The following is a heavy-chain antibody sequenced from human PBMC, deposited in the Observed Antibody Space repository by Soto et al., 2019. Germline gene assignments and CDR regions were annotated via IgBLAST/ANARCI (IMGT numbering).Heavy chain of an antibody. V-gene: IGHV2-5*01. CDR3: ARRSDPFYFHY. CDR1: GFSLTTNAVA. CDR2: VYGSDDK. Sequence: SGPTLVNPTQTLTLTCTFSGFSLTTNAVAVGWIRQPPGKALEWLAIVYGSDDKFYSPSLKSRLTITKDTYTKQVFLTMTNMDPVDTATYYCARRSDPFYFHYWGQGALVTVSS. J-gene: IGHJ4*02.